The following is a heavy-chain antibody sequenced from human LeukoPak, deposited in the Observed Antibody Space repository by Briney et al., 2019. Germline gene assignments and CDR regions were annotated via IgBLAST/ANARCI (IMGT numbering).Heavy chain of an antibody. J-gene: IGHJ4*02. V-gene: IGHV3-7*01. CDR3: ARDGGYGDYCFDY. CDR1: GFTFSSYW. D-gene: IGHD4-17*01. Sequence: KPGGSLRLSCAASGFTFSSYWMSWVRQAPGKGLEWVANIKQDGSEKYYVDSVKGRFTISRDNAKNSLYLQMNSLRAEDTAVYYCARDGGYGDYCFDYWGQGTLVTVPS. CDR2: IKQDGSEK.